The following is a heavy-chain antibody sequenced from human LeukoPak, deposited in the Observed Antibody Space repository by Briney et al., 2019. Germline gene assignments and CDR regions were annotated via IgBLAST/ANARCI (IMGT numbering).Heavy chain of an antibody. CDR3: AKGGGGYFTWFDP. D-gene: IGHD1-26*01. Sequence: GGSLRLSCAASGFTFDDYAMHWVRQAPGKGLEWVSGISWNSGSIGYADSVKGRFTISRDNAKNSLYLQMNSLRAEDTALYYCAKGGGGYFTWFDPWGQGTLVTVSS. V-gene: IGHV3-9*01. J-gene: IGHJ5*02. CDR2: ISWNSGSI. CDR1: GFTFDDYA.